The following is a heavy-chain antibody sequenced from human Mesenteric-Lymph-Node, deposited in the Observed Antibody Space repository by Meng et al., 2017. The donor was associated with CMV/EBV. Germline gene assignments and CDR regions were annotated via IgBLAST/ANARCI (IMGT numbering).Heavy chain of an antibody. CDR1: GFTFSTYW. CDR3: TRDDRYCSSANCLFDS. CDR2: INPDGRTT. J-gene: IGHJ4*02. Sequence: SGFTFSTYWMHCVRQVPAKGLVWVSRINPDGRTTNYADSVKGRFTVSRDNSKNTLYLQMSSLRAEDTAVYYCTRDDRYCSSANCLFDSWGQGTLVTVSS. V-gene: IGHV3-74*01. D-gene: IGHD2-2*01.